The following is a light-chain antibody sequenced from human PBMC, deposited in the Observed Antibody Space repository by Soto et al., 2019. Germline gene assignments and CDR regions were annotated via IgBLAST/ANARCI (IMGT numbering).Light chain of an antibody. CDR2: DVS. V-gene: IGKV3-15*01. CDR1: QGVTTN. CDR3: QQYNNWPFS. J-gene: IGKJ5*01. Sequence: EIVMTQSPATLSVSPRERATLSCRAGQGVTTNFAWYQQKSGQSPRLLIYDVSIRATGVPARFSATGSETDFTLTISGLQSEDSAVYFCQQYNNWPFSFGQGTRLEIK.